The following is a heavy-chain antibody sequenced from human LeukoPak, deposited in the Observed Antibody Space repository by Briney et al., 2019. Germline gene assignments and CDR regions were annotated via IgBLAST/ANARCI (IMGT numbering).Heavy chain of an antibody. D-gene: IGHD6-19*01. CDR3: ARGSTRDSSGWYGPGKWFDP. J-gene: IGHJ5*02. Sequence: ASVKVSCKASGYTFTSYDINWVRQATGQGLEWMGWMNPNSGNTGYAQKFQGRVTITRNTSISTAYMELSSLRSEDTAVYYCARGSTRDSSGWYGPGKWFDPWGQGTLVTVSS. CDR1: GYTFTSYD. CDR2: MNPNSGNT. V-gene: IGHV1-8*03.